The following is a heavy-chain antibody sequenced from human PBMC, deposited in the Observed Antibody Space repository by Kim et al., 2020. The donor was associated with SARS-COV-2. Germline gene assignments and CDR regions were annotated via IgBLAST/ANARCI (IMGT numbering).Heavy chain of an antibody. CDR3: ARFIYVRGSDREAGAFDI. D-gene: IGHD3-16*02. V-gene: IGHV3-23*01. J-gene: IGHJ3*02. Sequence: KGRFNISRANSKNTLYLQMNSLGAEDTAVYYCARFIYVRGSDREAGAFDIWGQGTMVTVSS.